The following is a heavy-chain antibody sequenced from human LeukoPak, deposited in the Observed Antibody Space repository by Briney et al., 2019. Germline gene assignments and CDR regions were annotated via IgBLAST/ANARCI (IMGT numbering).Heavy chain of an antibody. CDR2: INPNSGGT. V-gene: IGHV1-2*02. D-gene: IGHD3-3*01. J-gene: IGHJ4*02. CDR3: ARGQKVFWSGYYFDY. CDR1: GYTFTGYY. Sequence: ASVKVSCKASGYTFTGYYMHWVRQAPGQGLEWMGWINPNSGGTNYAQKFQGRVTMTRDTSISTAYMELSRLRSDYTAVYYCARGQKVFWSGYYFDYWGQGTLVTVSS.